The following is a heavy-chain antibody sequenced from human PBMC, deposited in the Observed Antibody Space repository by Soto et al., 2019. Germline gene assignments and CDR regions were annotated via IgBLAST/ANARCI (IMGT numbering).Heavy chain of an antibody. CDR3: AKGPPYYDILIVPIQFDP. J-gene: IGHJ5*02. CDR2: ISGSGGST. CDR1: GFTFSSYA. V-gene: IGHV3-23*01. Sequence: EVQLLESGGGLVQPGGSLRLSCAASGFTFSSYAMSWVRQAPGKGLEWVSAISGSGGSTYYADSVKGRFTISRDNSKNTLYLQMNSLRAEDTAVYYCAKGPPYYDILIVPIQFDPWGQGTLVTVSS. D-gene: IGHD3-9*01.